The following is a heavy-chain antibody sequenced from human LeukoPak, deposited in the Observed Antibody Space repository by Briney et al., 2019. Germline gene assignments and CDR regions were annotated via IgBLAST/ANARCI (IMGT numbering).Heavy chain of an antibody. CDR2: IKTDGRQI. V-gene: IGHV3-7*04. CDR1: GIIFSDHW. J-gene: IGHJ4*02. Sequence: GGSLKLSCAASGIIFSDHWMTWVRQAPGKGLEWVATIKTDGRQIYYVDSVKGRFTISRDNAKNSLFLQMNSLRAEDTAIYFCVRGGGWEMDDWGQGTLVTVSS. CDR3: VRGGGWEMDD. D-gene: IGHD1-26*01.